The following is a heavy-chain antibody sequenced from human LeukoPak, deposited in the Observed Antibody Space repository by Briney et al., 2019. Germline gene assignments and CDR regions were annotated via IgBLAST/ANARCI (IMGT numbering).Heavy chain of an antibody. D-gene: IGHD3-10*01. J-gene: IGHJ6*03. Sequence: GGSLRLSCAASGFTFSSYAMSWVRQAPGKGLEWVSAISGSGGSTYYADSVKGRFTISRDNSKNTLYLQMNSLRAEDTAVYYCAKGYGSGSYFFYYYYYMDVWGKGTTVTVSS. V-gene: IGHV3-23*01. CDR2: ISGSGGST. CDR3: AKGYGSGSYFFYYYYYMDV. CDR1: GFTFSSYA.